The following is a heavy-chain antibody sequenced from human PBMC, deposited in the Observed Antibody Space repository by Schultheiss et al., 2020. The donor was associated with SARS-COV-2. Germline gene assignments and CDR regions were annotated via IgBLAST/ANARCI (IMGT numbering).Heavy chain of an antibody. J-gene: IGHJ4*02. V-gene: IGHV1-18*01. Sequence: ASVKVSCKASGGTFSSYAISWVRQAPGQGLEWMGWISAYNGNTNYAQKLQGRVTMTTDTSTSTAYMELSRLRSDDTAVYYCARDPDEYSSSFPIDYWGQGTLVTVSS. CDR1: GGTFSSYA. D-gene: IGHD6-6*01. CDR2: ISAYNGNT. CDR3: ARDPDEYSSSFPIDY.